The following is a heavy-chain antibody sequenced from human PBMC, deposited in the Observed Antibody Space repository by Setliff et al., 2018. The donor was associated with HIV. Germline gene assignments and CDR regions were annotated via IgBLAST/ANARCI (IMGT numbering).Heavy chain of an antibody. D-gene: IGHD1-7*01. CDR3: ARMDITGTWRWFDP. CDR1: GGSISGHY. V-gene: IGHV4-4*07. CDR2: IYISGST. Sequence: SETLSLTCTVSGGSISGHYWNWIRQPAGGGLEWIGRIYISGSTNYNPSLKSRVTMSIDTSKNQFSLKLHSLIAADTAMYYCARMDITGTWRWFDPWGLGTRVTVPQ. J-gene: IGHJ5*02.